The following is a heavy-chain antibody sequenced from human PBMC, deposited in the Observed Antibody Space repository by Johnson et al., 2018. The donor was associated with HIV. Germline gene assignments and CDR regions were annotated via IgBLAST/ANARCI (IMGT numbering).Heavy chain of an antibody. D-gene: IGHD3-16*01. CDR2: ISSSGSTI. CDR3: ARERGAKTEGDRAFDI. CDR1: GFTFDDYG. J-gene: IGHJ3*02. V-gene: IGHV3-48*04. Sequence: VQLVESGGGVVRPGGSLRLSCAASGFTFDDYGMSWVRQVPGKGLEWVSYISSSGSTIYYADSVKGRFTISRENAKNSLYLQMNSLRAEDTAVYYCARERGAKTEGDRAFDIWGQGTMVTVSS.